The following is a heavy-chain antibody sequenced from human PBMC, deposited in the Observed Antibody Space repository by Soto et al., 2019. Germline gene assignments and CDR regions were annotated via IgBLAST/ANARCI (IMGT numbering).Heavy chain of an antibody. CDR3: ASGRGGRSQD. V-gene: IGHV3-11*01. J-gene: IGHJ4*02. Sequence: QVRLVESGGGLVKPGGSLRLSCTASDSTFSDHYLTWIRQAPGKGLEWISYISVSGYTIFYADSVKGRFTVSTDNAKNSLSLQMTSRRADDTAVYYCASGRGGRSQDCGQGTLVTVSS. CDR2: ISVSGYTI. D-gene: IGHD3-10*01. CDR1: DSTFSDHY.